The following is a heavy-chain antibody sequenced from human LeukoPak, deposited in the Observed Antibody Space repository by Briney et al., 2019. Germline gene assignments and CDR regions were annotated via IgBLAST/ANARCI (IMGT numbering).Heavy chain of an antibody. V-gene: IGHV3-23*01. CDR3: ARNFHRRLYDSSGYYPY. CDR1: GFTFSSYG. Sequence: GGSLRLSCAASGFTFSSYGMSWVRQAPGKGLEWVSAISGSGGSTYYGDSVKGRFTISRDNAKNSLYLQMNSLRAEDTAVYYCARNFHRRLYDSSGYYPYWGQGTLVTVSS. J-gene: IGHJ4*02. D-gene: IGHD3-22*01. CDR2: ISGSGGST.